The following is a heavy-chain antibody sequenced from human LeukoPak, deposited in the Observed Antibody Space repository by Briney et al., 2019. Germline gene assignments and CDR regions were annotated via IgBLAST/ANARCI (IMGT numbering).Heavy chain of an antibody. CDR1: GDSMNSGSYF. J-gene: IGHJ6*03. V-gene: IGHV4-61*09. CDR3: ARVGGDYSYYYMDV. Sequence: SETLSLTCTVSGDSMNSGSYFWNWIRQPAGKGLEFIGHIYSSGSTHYNPSLKSRVTISVDTSKNQISLKLSSMTAADTAVCYCARVGGDYSYYYMDVWGKGTSVTVSS. D-gene: IGHD2-21*01. CDR2: IYSSGST.